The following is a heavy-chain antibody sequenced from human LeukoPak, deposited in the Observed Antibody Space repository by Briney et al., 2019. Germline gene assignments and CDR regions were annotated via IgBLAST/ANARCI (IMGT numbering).Heavy chain of an antibody. CDR1: GFTVSSNY. Sequence: GVSLRLSCAASGFTVSSNYMSWVREAPGKGLVWVSVVYSGGSTYYADAVKGRFTISRDNSKKTLYLQTNSLRAEDPAVYYCARDHRPMVPFAYWGQGTLVTVSS. D-gene: IGHD4/OR15-4a*01. J-gene: IGHJ4*02. CDR3: ARDHRPMVPFAY. V-gene: IGHV3-66*02. CDR2: VYSGGST.